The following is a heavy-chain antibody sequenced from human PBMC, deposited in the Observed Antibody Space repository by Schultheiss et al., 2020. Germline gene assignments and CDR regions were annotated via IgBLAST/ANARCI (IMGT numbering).Heavy chain of an antibody. CDR1: GFTFSSYA. V-gene: IGHV3-23*01. CDR3: ARASFGFDY. Sequence: GGSLRLSCAASGFTFSSYAMSWVRQAPGKGLEWVSAISGSGGSTYYADSVKGRFTISRDNSKNSLYLQMNSLRAEDTSVYYCARASFGFDYWGQGTLVTVSS. D-gene: IGHD3-10*01. J-gene: IGHJ4*02. CDR2: ISGSGGST.